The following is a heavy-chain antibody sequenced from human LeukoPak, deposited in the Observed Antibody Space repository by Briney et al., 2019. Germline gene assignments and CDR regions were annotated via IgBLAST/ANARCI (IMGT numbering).Heavy chain of an antibody. CDR2: IYHGDSDA. Sequence: GEALKISCKGSGYSFTSYWIGWVRQMPGQGLKWMGIIYHGDSDARYSPSFQGQVTISADKSISTAYLQWSSLKASDTAMYYCARRRDLYSGSYYPFDYWGQGTLVTVSS. CDR1: GYSFTSYW. D-gene: IGHD1-26*01. CDR3: ARRRDLYSGSYYPFDY. J-gene: IGHJ4*02. V-gene: IGHV5-51*01.